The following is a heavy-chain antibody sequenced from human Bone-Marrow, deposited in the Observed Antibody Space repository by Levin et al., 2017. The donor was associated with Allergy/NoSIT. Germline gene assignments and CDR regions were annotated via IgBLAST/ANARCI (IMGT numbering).Heavy chain of an antibody. CDR3: ARLGYSSGWAFDS. V-gene: IGHV5-10-1*01. D-gene: IGHD6-19*01. CDR2: IDPSDSFT. CDR1: GFNFASYW. Sequence: GESLKISCKGSGFNFASYWISWVRQMPGKGLEWMGRIDPSDSFTDHSPSFQGHVSFSADKSISTVYLHWSSLKASDTAIYYCARLGYSSGWAFDSWGQGTLVTVSS. J-gene: IGHJ4*02.